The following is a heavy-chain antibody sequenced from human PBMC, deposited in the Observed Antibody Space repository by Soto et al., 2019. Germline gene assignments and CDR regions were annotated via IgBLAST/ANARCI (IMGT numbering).Heavy chain of an antibody. Sequence: ASVKVSCKASGYTFTSYGISWVRQAPGQGLEWMGWISAYNGNTNYAQKLQGRVTMTTDTSTSTAYMELRSLRSDDTAVYFCARALPNYIAVADNWFDPWGQGTLVTVSS. D-gene: IGHD6-19*01. CDR1: GYTFTSYG. V-gene: IGHV1-18*01. J-gene: IGHJ5*02. CDR3: ARALPNYIAVADNWFDP. CDR2: ISAYNGNT.